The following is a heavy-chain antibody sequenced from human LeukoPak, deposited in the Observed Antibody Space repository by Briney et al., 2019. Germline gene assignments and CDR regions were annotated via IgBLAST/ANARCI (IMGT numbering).Heavy chain of an antibody. CDR3: AKGGRYYYDSSGYRDYFDY. CDR1: GFTFSSYA. V-gene: IGHV3-23*01. D-gene: IGHD3-22*01. CDR2: ISGSGGST. Sequence: GASLRLSCAASGFTFSSYAMSWVRQAPGKGLEWVSAISGSGGSTYYADSVKGRFTISRDNSKNTLYPQMNSLRAEDTAVYYCAKGGRYYYDSSGYRDYFDYWGQGTLVTVSS. J-gene: IGHJ4*02.